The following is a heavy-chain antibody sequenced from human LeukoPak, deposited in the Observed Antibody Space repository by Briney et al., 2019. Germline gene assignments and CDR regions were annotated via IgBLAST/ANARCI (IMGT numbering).Heavy chain of an antibody. Sequence: PSETLSLTCTVSGGSISSSSYYWGWIRQPPGKGLEWIGSIYYSGSTYYNPSPKSRVTISVDTSKNQFSLKLSSVTAADTAVYYCARDAGLFGGAFDIWGQGTMVTVSS. J-gene: IGHJ3*02. V-gene: IGHV4-39*07. D-gene: IGHD3-3*01. CDR2: IYYSGST. CDR3: ARDAGLFGGAFDI. CDR1: GGSISSSSYY.